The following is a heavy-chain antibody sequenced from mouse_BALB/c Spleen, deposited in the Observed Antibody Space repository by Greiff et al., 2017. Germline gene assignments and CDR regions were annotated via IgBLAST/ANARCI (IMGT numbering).Heavy chain of an antibody. Sequence: EVKLQESGPGLVKPSQSLSLTCTATGYPITSDYAWNWIRQFPGNNLEWMGYISYSGSTGYNPSLKSRISITRDTSKNQFFLQLNSVTTEDTATYYCARGGGYDAWFAYWGQGTLVTVSA. CDR3: ARGGGYDAWFAY. D-gene: IGHD2-2*01. CDR1: GYPITSDYA. J-gene: IGHJ3*01. V-gene: IGHV3-2*02. CDR2: ISYSGST.